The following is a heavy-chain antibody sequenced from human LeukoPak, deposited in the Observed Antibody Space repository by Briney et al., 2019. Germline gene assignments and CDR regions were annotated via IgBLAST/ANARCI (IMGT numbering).Heavy chain of an antibody. CDR3: VRQAHFWSVSDYYYYMDV. Sequence: GESLKISCKASGYTFTSYWIAWVRQMPGKGLEWMGIIYPGDSDTRYTPSFQGQVTISADTSISTAYLQWNSLEASDTAMYYCVRQAHFWSVSDYYYYMDVWGKGTTVTVSS. V-gene: IGHV5-51*01. CDR2: IYPGDSDT. J-gene: IGHJ6*03. D-gene: IGHD3-3*02. CDR1: GYTFTSYW.